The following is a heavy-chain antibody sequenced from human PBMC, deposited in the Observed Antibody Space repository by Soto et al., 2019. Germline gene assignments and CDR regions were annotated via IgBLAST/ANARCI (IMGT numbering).Heavy chain of an antibody. CDR1: GYSFRSYG. CDR3: ARVGIEYLRWFGP. CDR2: INADNGDT. D-gene: IGHD1-26*01. Sequence: ASVKVSCKASGYSFRSYGIQWVRQAPGQSLEWMGWINADNGDTKYSQNFQDRVTIIRDTSASTVYMELSSLRTEDTAVYYCARVGIEYLRWFGPWGQGSLVTVSS. J-gene: IGHJ5*02. V-gene: IGHV1-3*01.